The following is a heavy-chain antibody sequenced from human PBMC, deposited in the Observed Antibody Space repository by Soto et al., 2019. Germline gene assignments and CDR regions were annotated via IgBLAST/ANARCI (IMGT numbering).Heavy chain of an antibody. D-gene: IGHD4-17*01. CDR2: VYYRGRS. CDR3: VSQRTTVPTQAYFDY. J-gene: IGHJ4*02. Sequence: SETLSLTCTVSGGSVTNSSYYWGWIRQSPGEGLEWIGSVYYRGRSYSKSSVKSRVTISVDTSKNRFSLSLNSVTASDTAVYFCVSQRTTVPTQAYFDYWGPGALVTVSS. CDR1: GGSVTNSSYY. V-gene: IGHV4-39*01.